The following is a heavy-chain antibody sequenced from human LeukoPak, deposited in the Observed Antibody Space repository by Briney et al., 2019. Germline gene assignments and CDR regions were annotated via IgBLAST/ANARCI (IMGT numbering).Heavy chain of an antibody. CDR2: INPNNGGT. CDR3: ATSSGYSHTWGAFDF. J-gene: IGHJ4*02. D-gene: IGHD5-18*01. Sequence: ASVKVSCKTSGSTFTKYYMHWVRQAPGQGLEWMGWINPNNGGTNCTQKFQGRVTMTGDTSINTVYMELSRLKSDDTAVYYCATSSGYSHTWGAFDFWGQGALVTVSS. CDR1: GSTFTKYY. V-gene: IGHV1-2*02.